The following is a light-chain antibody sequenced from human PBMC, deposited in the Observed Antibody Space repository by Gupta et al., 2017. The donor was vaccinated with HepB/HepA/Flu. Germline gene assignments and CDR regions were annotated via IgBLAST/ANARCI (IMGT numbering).Light chain of an antibody. V-gene: IGLV1-44*01. CDR3: AAWDDSLDGVV. Sequence: QSVLTQPPSASGTPGQRVTISCSGSISNIGSNTVNWYQQFPGTAPKLLLYSNDQRPSGVPDRFSGSKSGTSASLALSGLQSDDEADYYCAAWDDSLDGVVFGGGTKLTVL. CDR2: SND. CDR1: ISNIGSNT. J-gene: IGLJ2*01.